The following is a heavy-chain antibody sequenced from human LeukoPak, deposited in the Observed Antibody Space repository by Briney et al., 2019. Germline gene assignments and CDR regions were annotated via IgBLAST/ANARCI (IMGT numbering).Heavy chain of an antibody. V-gene: IGHV3-30*18. CDR1: GFTFSSYG. Sequence: GRSLRLSCAASGFTFSSYGMHWVRQAPGKGLEWVAAISYDGSNKYYADSVKGRFTISRDNSKNTLYLQMNSLRAEDTAVYYCAKVPTTVTTGYDAFDIWGQGTMVTVSS. CDR2: ISYDGSNK. J-gene: IGHJ3*02. CDR3: AKVPTTVTTGYDAFDI. D-gene: IGHD4-17*01.